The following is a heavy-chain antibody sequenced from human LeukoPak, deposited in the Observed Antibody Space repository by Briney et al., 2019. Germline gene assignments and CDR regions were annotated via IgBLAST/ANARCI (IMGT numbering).Heavy chain of an antibody. D-gene: IGHD2-21*02. CDR3: ARMDGYCGGDCYSGWFDP. CDR2: IYYSGST. J-gene: IGHJ5*02. V-gene: IGHV4-39*01. CDR1: GGSISSSSYY. Sequence: SGTLSLTCTVSGGSISSSSYYWGWIRQPPGKGLEWIGSIYYSGSTYYNPSLKSRVTISVDTSKNQFSLKLSSVTAADTAVYYCARMDGYCGGDCYSGWFDPWGQGTLVTVSS.